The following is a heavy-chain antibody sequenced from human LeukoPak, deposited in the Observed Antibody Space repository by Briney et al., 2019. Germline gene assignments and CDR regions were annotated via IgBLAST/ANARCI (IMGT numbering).Heavy chain of an antibody. CDR3: ARDFGSGSDY. CDR2: INAGNGTT. J-gene: IGHJ4*02. CDR1: GYTFTSYA. V-gene: IGHV1-3*01. Sequence: ASVKVSCKASGYTFTSYAMHWVRQAPGQRLEWMGWINAGNGTTKYSQKFQGRVTITRDTSASTAYMELSSLRSEDTAVYYCARDFGSGSDYWGQGTLVTVSS. D-gene: IGHD6-19*01.